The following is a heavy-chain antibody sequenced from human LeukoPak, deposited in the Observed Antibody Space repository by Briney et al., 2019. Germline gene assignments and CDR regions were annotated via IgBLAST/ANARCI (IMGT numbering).Heavy chain of an antibody. CDR1: GGSISSYY. D-gene: IGHD5-18*01. CDR3: ATNSYGYGRFDY. Sequence: SETLSLTCTVSGGSISSYYWSRIRQPPGKGLEWIGYIYYSGSTNYNPSLKSRVTISVDTSKNQFSLKLSSVTAADTAVYYCATNSYGYGRFDYWGQGTLVTVSS. J-gene: IGHJ4*02. CDR2: IYYSGST. V-gene: IGHV4-59*01.